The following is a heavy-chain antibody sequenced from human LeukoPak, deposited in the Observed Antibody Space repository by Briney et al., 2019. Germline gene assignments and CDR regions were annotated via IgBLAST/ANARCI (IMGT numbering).Heavy chain of an antibody. CDR2: IYPGDSDT. V-gene: IGHV5-51*01. Sequence: GESLKISCKGSGYSFTSYWIGWVRQMPGKGLEWMGIIYPGDSDTTYSPSFQGQVTISADKSISTACLQWSSLKASDTAMYYCARHREGDCSSTSCYRDSRWFDPWGQGTLVTVSS. D-gene: IGHD2-2*02. CDR1: GYSFTSYW. CDR3: ARHREGDCSSTSCYRDSRWFDP. J-gene: IGHJ5*02.